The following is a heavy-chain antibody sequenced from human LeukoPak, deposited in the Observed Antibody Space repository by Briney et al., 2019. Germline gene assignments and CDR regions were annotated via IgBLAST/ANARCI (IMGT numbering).Heavy chain of an antibody. J-gene: IGHJ5*02. CDR3: ARVAGYCSSSSCYGYNWFDH. Sequence: GASVKVSCKASGYTFTSYYMHWVRQAPGQGLEWMGIINPSGGSTSYAQKFQGRVTMTRDMSTSTVYMELSSLRSEDTAVYYCARVAGYCSSSSCYGYNWFDHWGQGTLVTVSS. CDR1: GYTFTSYY. CDR2: INPSGGST. D-gene: IGHD2-2*01. V-gene: IGHV1-46*01.